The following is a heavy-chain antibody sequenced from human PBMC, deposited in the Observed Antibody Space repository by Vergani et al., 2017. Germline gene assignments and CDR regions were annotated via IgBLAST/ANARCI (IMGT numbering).Heavy chain of an antibody. V-gene: IGHV3-9*01. CDR2: ISWNSGSI. Sequence: EVQLVESGGGLVQPGRSLRLSCAASGFTFDDYAMHWVRQAPGKGLEWVSGISWNSGSIGYADSVKGRFTISRDNAKNSLYLQMKRLRAEDTALYYCAKDWAAAGTEGGSYYYYYYMDVWGKGTTVTVSS. D-gene: IGHD6-13*01. J-gene: IGHJ6*03. CDR1: GFTFDDYA. CDR3: AKDWAAAGTEGGSYYYYYYMDV.